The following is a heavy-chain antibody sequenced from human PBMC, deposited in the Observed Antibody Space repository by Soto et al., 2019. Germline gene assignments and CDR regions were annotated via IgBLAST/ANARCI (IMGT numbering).Heavy chain of an antibody. CDR3: ARDRTDGCRRYLEF. D-gene: IGHD3-9*01. Sequence: PSETLSLTCTVSGVSITSYFWSWIRQTPGKGLDWIGSISFSRATYSNPSLKGRAALSVDTSEIRRSLTLHSMTFADTAAYFCARDRTDGCRRYLEFWRQGNQVTVSS. J-gene: IGHJ4*02. CDR2: ISFSRAT. CDR1: GVSITSYF. V-gene: IGHV4-59*01.